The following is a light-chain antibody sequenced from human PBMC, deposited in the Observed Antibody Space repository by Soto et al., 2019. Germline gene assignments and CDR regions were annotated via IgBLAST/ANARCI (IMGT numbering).Light chain of an antibody. CDR2: IDS. CDR3: SSYRTGGPVV. V-gene: IGLV1-44*01. Sequence: QSVLTQPPSVSGTPGQSVTISCSGSSSNIGSNTVNWYRQLPGTAPKVVIYIDSQRPSGVPDRFSGSKSGNTASLTISGLQAEDEADYYCSSYRTGGPVVFGTGTKLTVL. J-gene: IGLJ1*01. CDR1: SSNIGSNT.